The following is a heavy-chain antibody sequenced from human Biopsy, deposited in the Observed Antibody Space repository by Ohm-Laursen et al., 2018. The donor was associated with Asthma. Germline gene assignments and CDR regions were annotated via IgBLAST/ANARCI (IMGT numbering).Heavy chain of an antibody. CDR2: PFHNGAP. V-gene: IGHV4-30-2*01. CDR3: ARMITMIQAANYYSYAMDV. CDR1: GDSINSGGFS. Sequence: TLSLTCAVSGDSINSGGFSWDWIRPPPGEGLGWVSYPFHNGAPYYNPSLKSRVTISVDRSKRQFSLKVNSVTAADTAVYYCARMITMIQAANYYSYAMDVWGQGTTVTVS. D-gene: IGHD3-22*01. J-gene: IGHJ6*02.